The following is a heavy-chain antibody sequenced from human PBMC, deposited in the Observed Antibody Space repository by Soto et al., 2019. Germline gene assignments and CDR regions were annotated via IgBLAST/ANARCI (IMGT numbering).Heavy chain of an antibody. D-gene: IGHD2-2*01. CDR1: GCTFTGYY. CDR2: INPNXGGT. J-gene: IGHJ4*02. CDR3: ARQSNYALDY. V-gene: IGHV1-2*04. Sequence: GXSVKVSCKASGCTFTGYYMHWVRQAPGQGLEWMGXINPNXGGTNYEQKFXXWVTMNRXXYISTAYMELSRMRSDDTAVYYCARQSNYALDYWGQGTPVTVSS.